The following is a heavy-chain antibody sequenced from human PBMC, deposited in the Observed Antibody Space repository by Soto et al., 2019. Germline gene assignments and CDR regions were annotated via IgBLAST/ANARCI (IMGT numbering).Heavy chain of an antibody. D-gene: IGHD2-2*03. CDR2: TSAYNGNT. V-gene: IGHV1-18*01. CDR3: AREVGIELGPAPRYPDY. J-gene: IGHJ4*02. CDR1: GYTFTSYG. Sequence: QVQLVQSGAEVKKPGASVKVSCKASGYTFTSYGISWVRQAPGQGLEWMGWTSAYNGNTNYAQKLQGRVTMTTDTTTSTGYMELRSLRSDDTAVYYCAREVGIELGPAPRYPDYWGQGTLVTVSS.